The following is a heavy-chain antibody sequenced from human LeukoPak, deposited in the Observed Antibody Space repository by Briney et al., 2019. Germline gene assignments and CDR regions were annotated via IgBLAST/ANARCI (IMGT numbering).Heavy chain of an antibody. D-gene: IGHD6-13*01. Sequence: SETLSLTCAVYGGSFSGYYWSWIRQPPGKGLEWIGEIYHSGSTNYNPSLKSRVTISVDKSKNQFSLKLSSVTAADTAVYYCASWGGSSSIDYWGQGTLVTVSS. V-gene: IGHV4-34*01. CDR2: IYHSGST. J-gene: IGHJ4*02. CDR3: ASWGGSSSIDY. CDR1: GGSFSGYY.